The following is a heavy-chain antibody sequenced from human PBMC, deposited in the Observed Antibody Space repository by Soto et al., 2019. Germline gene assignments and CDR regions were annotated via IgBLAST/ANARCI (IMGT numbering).Heavy chain of an antibody. CDR1: GFTFRMYC. V-gene: IGHV3-74*01. D-gene: IGHD3-10*01. CDR3: TRGPRPTSSGTGAF. Sequence: PRLSCASSGFTFRMYCMHWIRQVPGKGPEWVARINDDGTSTNTADSVKDRFTISRDNAKNTLYLQMNALRVEDTGVYYCTRGPRPTSSGTGAFWGQGSLVTVSA. J-gene: IGHJ4*02. CDR2: INDDGTST.